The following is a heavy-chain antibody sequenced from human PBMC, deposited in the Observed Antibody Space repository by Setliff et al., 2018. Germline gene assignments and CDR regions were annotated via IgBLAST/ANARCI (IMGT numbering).Heavy chain of an antibody. Sequence: SVKVSCKASGATFSSHGISWVRQAPGQGLEWMGGTIPMFGSTTYAQKFQGRVTIITDESTSTAYMELSSLRTEDTAVYYCAREGVDTRSSTDYRYYMDVWGKGTTVTVSS. J-gene: IGHJ6*03. CDR2: TIPMFGST. V-gene: IGHV1-69*05. D-gene: IGHD5-18*01. CDR3: AREGVDTRSSTDYRYYMDV. CDR1: GATFSSHG.